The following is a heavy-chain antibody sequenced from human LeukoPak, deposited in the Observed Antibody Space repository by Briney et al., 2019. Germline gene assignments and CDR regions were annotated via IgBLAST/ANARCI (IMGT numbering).Heavy chain of an antibody. CDR2: VSTRGST. CDR3: ARDPNLYGSGAFDY. CDR1: GGSISSGNNY. J-gene: IGHJ4*02. Sequence: KPSETLSLTCTVSGGSISSGNNYWNWLRQPAGKGLEWIGRVSTRGSTNYNPSLKSRVNISIDTSKNQFSLKLSSVTAADTAVYYCARDPNLYGSGAFDYWGQGTLVIVSA. V-gene: IGHV4-61*02. D-gene: IGHD3-10*01.